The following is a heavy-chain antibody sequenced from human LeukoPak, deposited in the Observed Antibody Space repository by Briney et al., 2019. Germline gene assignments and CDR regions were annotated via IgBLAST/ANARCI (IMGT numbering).Heavy chain of an antibody. CDR2: IYSSGST. V-gene: IGHV4-59*08. Sequence: ETLSLTCTVSGGSINNYYWGWIRQRPGKGLEYIGYIYSSGSTNYNPSLKSRVTMTVDTSKNELSLKLKSVTAADTAVYYCARHFGSCDYPLDYWGQGTLVSVSS. CDR1: GGSINNYY. D-gene: IGHD4-17*01. J-gene: IGHJ4*02. CDR3: ARHFGSCDYPLDY.